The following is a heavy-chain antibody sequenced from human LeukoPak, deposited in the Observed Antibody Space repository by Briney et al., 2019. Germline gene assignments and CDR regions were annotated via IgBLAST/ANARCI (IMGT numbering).Heavy chain of an antibody. CDR2: IYYSGST. Sequence: SETLSLTCTVSGGSIGSSSYYWGWIRQPPGKGLEWIGSIYYSGSTYYNPSLKSRVTISVDTSKNQFSLKLSSVTAADTAVYYCARLNGLELPDWGQGTLVTVSS. CDR3: ARLNGLELPD. V-gene: IGHV4-39*01. J-gene: IGHJ4*02. D-gene: IGHD1-7*01. CDR1: GGSIGSSSYY.